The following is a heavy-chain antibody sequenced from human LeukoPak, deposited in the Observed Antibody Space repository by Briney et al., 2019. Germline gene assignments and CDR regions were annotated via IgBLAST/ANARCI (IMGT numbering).Heavy chain of an antibody. D-gene: IGHD4-17*01. Sequence: SSETLSLTCTVSGGSISSSSYYWGWIRQPPGKGLEWIGSIYYSGSTYYNPSLKSRVTISVDTSKNQFSLKLSSVTAADTAVYYCARDGASPILIYGDYAGSDYYGMDVWGQGTTVTVSS. CDR1: GGSISSSSYY. J-gene: IGHJ6*02. CDR2: IYYSGST. V-gene: IGHV4-39*07. CDR3: ARDGASPILIYGDYAGSDYYGMDV.